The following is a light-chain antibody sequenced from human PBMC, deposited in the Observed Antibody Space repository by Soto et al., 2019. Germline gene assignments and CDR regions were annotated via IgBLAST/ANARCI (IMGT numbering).Light chain of an antibody. CDR3: QQYNSMLS. CDR1: HDVSRN. CDR2: DAS. J-gene: IGKJ4*01. Sequence: DIQMTQSPSSLSASEGDRVTITCQSSHDVSRNLNWFQQKPGEAPQLLIYDASNLERGGPSRFSGSGSGTDFTLTSSSLHPEDGATYYCQQYNSMLSFGGGTEVEIK. V-gene: IGKV1-33*01.